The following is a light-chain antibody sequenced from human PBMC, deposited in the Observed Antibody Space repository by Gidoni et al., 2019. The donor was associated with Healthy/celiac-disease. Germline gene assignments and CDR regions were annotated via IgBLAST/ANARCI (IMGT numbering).Light chain of an antibody. CDR1: DIGSKN. CDR3: QVWDSSPVV. Sequence: SYELTQPLSVSVALGQTARTTCGGNDIGSKNVHWYQQKAGQAPVLVIYRDSNRPSGIPERFSGSNSGNTATLTISRAQAGDEADYYCQVWDSSPVVFGGGTKLTVL. J-gene: IGLJ2*01. CDR2: RDS. V-gene: IGLV3-9*01.